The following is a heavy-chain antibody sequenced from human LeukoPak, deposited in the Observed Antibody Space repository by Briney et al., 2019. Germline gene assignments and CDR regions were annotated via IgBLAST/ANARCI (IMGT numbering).Heavy chain of an antibody. CDR1: GYTFTSYG. D-gene: IGHD6-19*01. CDR2: ISAYNGNT. J-gene: IGHJ4*02. V-gene: IGHV1-18*01. Sequence: ASVKVSCKASGYTFTSYGISWVRQAPGRGLEWMGWISAYNGNTNYAQKLQGRVTMTTDTSTSTAYMELRSLRSDDTAVYYCARGLEFRVLTYSSLGFVDYRGQGTLVTVSS. CDR3: ARGLEFRVLTYSSLGFVDY.